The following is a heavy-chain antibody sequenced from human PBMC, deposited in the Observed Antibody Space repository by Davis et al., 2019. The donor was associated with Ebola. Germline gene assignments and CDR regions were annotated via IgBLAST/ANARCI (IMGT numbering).Heavy chain of an antibody. J-gene: IGHJ6*02. CDR2: IIPIFGTA. D-gene: IGHD3-10*01. V-gene: IGHV1-69*06. CDR3: ARIHYYGSGRSPYGMDV. CDR1: GGTFSSYA. Sequence: SVKVSCKASGGTFSSYAISWVRQAPGQGLEWMGGIIPIFGTANYAQKFQGRVTITADKSTSTAYMELSSLRSEDTAVYYCARIHYYGSGRSPYGMDVWGQGTTVTVSS.